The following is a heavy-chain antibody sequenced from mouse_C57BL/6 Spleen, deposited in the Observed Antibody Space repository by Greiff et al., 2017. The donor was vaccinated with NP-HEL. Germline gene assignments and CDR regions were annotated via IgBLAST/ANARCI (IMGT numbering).Heavy chain of an antibody. CDR1: GYAFSSSW. CDR3: ARFDFSFAY. D-gene: IGHD2-4*01. CDR2: IYPGDGDT. J-gene: IGHJ3*01. V-gene: IGHV1-82*01. Sequence: QVQLQQSGPELVKPGASVKISCKASGYAFSSSWMNWVKQRPGKGLEGIGRIYPGDGDTNYNGKFKGKATLTADKSSSTAYMQLSSLTSEDSAVYFCARFDFSFAYWGQGTLVTVSA.